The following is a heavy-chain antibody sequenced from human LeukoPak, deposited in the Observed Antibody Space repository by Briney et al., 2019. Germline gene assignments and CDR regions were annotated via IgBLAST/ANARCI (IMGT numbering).Heavy chain of an antibody. D-gene: IGHD3-22*01. V-gene: IGHV1-46*01. CDR3: AREAGDSSGYYRTDYYYYMDV. Sequence: ASVKVSCKASGYTFTSYYMHWVRQAPGQGLEWMGIINPSGGSTSYAQKFQGRVTMTRDMSTSKVYMELSSLRSEDTAVYYCAREAGDSSGYYRTDYYYYMDVWGKGTTVTVSS. CDR2: INPSGGST. J-gene: IGHJ6*03. CDR1: GYTFTSYY.